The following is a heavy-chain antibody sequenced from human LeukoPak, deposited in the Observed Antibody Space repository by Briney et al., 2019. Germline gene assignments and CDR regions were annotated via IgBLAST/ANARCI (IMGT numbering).Heavy chain of an antibody. J-gene: IGHJ4*02. CDR1: GFTFSSYG. Sequence: GGSLRLSCAASGFTFSSYGMHWVRQAPGKGLEWVAFIQSDGSDQYYADSVKGRFTISRDNAKNSLYLQMGSLRADDTAVYYCASLTQTATSEDYWGQGTLVSVSS. CDR3: ASLTQTATSEDY. V-gene: IGHV3-30*02. CDR2: IQSDGSDQ. D-gene: IGHD3-9*01.